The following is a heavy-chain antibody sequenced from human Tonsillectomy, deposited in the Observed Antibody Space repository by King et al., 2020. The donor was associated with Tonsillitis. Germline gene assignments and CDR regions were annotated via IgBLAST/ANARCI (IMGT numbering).Heavy chain of an antibody. J-gene: IGHJ3*02. CDR3: ARDPLAATGSGAFDI. CDR2: ISAYNGNT. Sequence: VQLVESGAEVKKPGASVKVPCKASGYTFTSYGISWVRQAPGQGLEWMGWISAYNGNTNYAHKLQGRVTMTTDTSTSTAYMELRSLRSDDTAVYYCARDPLAATGSGAFDIWGQGTLVTVSS. CDR1: GYTFTSYG. V-gene: IGHV1-18*04. D-gene: IGHD6-13*01.